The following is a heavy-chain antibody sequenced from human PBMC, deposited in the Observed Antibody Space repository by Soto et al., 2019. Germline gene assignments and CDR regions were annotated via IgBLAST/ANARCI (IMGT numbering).Heavy chain of an antibody. CDR1: GGSISSYY. CDR3: ARESQSGRGMGSSEGWFDP. Sequence: SETLSLTCTVSGGSISSYYWSWIRQPPGKGLEWIGYIYYSGSTNYNPSLKSRVTISVDTSKNQFSLKLSSVTAADTAVYYCARESQSGRGMGSSEGWFDPWGQGTLVTV. CDR2: IYYSGST. V-gene: IGHV4-59*01. J-gene: IGHJ5*02. D-gene: IGHD6-6*01.